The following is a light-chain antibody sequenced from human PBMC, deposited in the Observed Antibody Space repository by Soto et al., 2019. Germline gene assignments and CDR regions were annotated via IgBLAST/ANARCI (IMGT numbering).Light chain of an antibody. CDR3: SSYTSSSTLV. CDR1: SSDVGDYYY. J-gene: IGLJ3*02. V-gene: IGLV2-14*01. Sequence: QSFLTQPASVSVSPGQSITISCTGTSSDVGDYYYVSWYQHHPGKPPKLVIYGVSNRPSGASSRFSASKSGNTASLTISGLQADDEAEYYCSSYTSSSTLVFGGGTKVTVL. CDR2: GVS.